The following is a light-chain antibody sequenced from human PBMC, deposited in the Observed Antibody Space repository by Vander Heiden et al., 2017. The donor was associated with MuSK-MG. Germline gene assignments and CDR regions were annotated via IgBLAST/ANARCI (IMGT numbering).Light chain of an antibody. J-gene: IGKJ1*01. Sequence: DIQTTQSPSSLSASVGDRDTITCRAGQSISIYLNWYQQKPGKAPKLLIYAASRLQSGVPSRFSGSGSGTDFTLAIRSLQPEDFATYYCQQSDSTPKTFGQGTKVEIK. CDR2: AAS. CDR1: QSISIY. V-gene: IGKV1-39*01. CDR3: QQSDSTPKT.